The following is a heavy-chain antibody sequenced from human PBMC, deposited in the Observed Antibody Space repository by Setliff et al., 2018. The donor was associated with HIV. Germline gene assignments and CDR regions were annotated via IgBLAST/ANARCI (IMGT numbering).Heavy chain of an antibody. J-gene: IGHJ4*02. V-gene: IGHV4-34*01. CDR1: GGTFNNYY. D-gene: IGHD3-3*01. CDR3: TRGPEGVAGGDY. Sequence: SETLSLTCAVYGGTFNNYYWSWLRQPPGKGLEWIGEINHSGDTNYNPSLKSRVTISVDTTNSHFSLKLSSVTAADTAIYYCTRGPEGVAGGDYWGQGILVTVSS. CDR2: INHSGDT.